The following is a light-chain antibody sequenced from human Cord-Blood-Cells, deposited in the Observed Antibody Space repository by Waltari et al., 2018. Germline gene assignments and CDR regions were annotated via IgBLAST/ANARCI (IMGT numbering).Light chain of an antibody. V-gene: IGLV2-23*01. CDR1: SSDVGSYNL. CDR3: CSYAGSSTWV. J-gene: IGLJ3*02. Sequence: QSALTQPASVSGSPGQSITISCTGTSSDVGSYNLVSWYQQHRGKAPKLMIYEDSKRPSGVSNRFSGSKSGNTASLTISGLQAEDEADYYCCSYAGSSTWVFGGGTKLTVL. CDR2: EDS.